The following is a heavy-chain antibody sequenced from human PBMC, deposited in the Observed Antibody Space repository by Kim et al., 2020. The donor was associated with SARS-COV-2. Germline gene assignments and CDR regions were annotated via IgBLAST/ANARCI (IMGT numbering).Heavy chain of an antibody. V-gene: IGHV3-33*01. Sequence: GGSLRLSCAASGFTFSTYGMHWVRQAPGKGLEWMAVIWYDGSNKYYADSVKGRFTISRDNSKNTLYLQINSLRAEDTAVYYCARDSRGIWYYFDYWGQGTLVTVSS. J-gene: IGHJ4*02. CDR1: GFTFSTYG. D-gene: IGHD3-16*01. CDR3: ARDSRGIWYYFDY. CDR2: IWYDGSNK.